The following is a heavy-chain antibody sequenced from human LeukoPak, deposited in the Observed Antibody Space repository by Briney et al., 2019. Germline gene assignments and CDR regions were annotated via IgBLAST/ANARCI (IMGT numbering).Heavy chain of an antibody. J-gene: IGHJ5*02. CDR2: ISDSGST. V-gene: IGHV4-4*07. CDR3: ARGMAAAYDYNWFDP. CDR1: GGSINTYV. D-gene: IGHD5-12*01. Sequence: SETLSLTCTVSGGSINTYVWSWIRQTAGKGLEWIGRISDSGSTRYNPSLKSRVTMSVDTSKNQFSLKLDSVTAADTAVYFCARGMAAAYDYNWFDPWGPGTLVTVSS.